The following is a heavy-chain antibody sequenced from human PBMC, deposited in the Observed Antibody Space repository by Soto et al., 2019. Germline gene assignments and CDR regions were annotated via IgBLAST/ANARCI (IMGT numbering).Heavy chain of an antibody. CDR2: IVVGSGNT. CDR1: GFTFTNSA. D-gene: IGHD1-1*01. CDR3: AADMEPTDPFNWFDP. V-gene: IGHV1-58*02. J-gene: IGHJ5*02. Sequence: GASVKVSCKASGFTFTNSAIQWVRQARGQRLEWVGWIVVGSGNTNYAQKFQERISITRDMSTSTAYMELRSLRSEDTAIYYCAADMEPTDPFNWFDPWGQGTLVTVSS.